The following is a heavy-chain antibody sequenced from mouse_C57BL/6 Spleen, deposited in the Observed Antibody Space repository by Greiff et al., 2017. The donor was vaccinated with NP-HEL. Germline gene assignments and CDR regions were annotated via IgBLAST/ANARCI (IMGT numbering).Heavy chain of an antibody. CDR1: GFNIKDDY. CDR3: TTGYGSSYYAMDY. V-gene: IGHV14-4*01. D-gene: IGHD1-1*01. Sequence: VQLKESGAELVRPGASVKLSCTASGFNIKDDYMHWVKQRPEQGLEWIGWIDPENGDTEYASKFQGKATITADTSSNTAYLQLSSLTSEDTAVYYCTTGYGSSYYAMDYWGQGTSVTVSS. CDR2: IDPENGDT. J-gene: IGHJ4*01.